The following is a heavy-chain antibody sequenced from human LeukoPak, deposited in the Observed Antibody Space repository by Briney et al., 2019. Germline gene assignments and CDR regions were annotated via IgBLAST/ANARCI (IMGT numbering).Heavy chain of an antibody. CDR3: MIAVAPGFDY. CDR1: GYTFTSYG. CDR2: ISAYNGNT. V-gene: IGHV1-18*04. D-gene: IGHD6-19*01. J-gene: IGHJ4*02. Sequence: ASVKVPCKASGYTFTSYGISWVRQAPGQGLEWMGWISAYNGNTNYAQKLQGRVTMATDTSTSTAYMELRSLRSDDTAVYYCMIAVAPGFDYWGQGTLVTVSS.